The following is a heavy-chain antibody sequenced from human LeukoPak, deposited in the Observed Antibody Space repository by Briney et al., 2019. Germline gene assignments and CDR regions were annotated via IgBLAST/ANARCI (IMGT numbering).Heavy chain of an antibody. CDR1: GFTFSSYA. D-gene: IGHD3-16*01. Sequence: GGSLRLSCAASGFTFSSYAMSWVRQAPGKGLEWVAVIWYDGSNKYYADSVKGRFTISRDNSKNTLYLQMNSLRAEDTAVYYCAKEGLRKLDYWGQGTLVTVSS. CDR3: AKEGLRKLDY. CDR2: IWYDGSNK. J-gene: IGHJ4*02. V-gene: IGHV3-33*06.